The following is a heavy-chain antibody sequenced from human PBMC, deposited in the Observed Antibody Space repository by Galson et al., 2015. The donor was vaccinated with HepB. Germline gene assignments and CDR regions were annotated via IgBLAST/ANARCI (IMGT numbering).Heavy chain of an antibody. J-gene: IGHJ6*02. CDR3: ARVPGGGYCSGGSCYNYYYYGMDV. CDR2: IKQDGSEK. Sequence: SLRLSCAASGFTFSSYWMSWVRQAPGKGLEWVANIKQDGSEKYYVDSVKGRFTISRDNAKNSLYLQMNSLRAEDTAVYYYARVPGGGYCSGGSCYNYYYYGMDVWGQGTTVTVSS. D-gene: IGHD2-15*01. V-gene: IGHV3-7*03. CDR1: GFTFSSYW.